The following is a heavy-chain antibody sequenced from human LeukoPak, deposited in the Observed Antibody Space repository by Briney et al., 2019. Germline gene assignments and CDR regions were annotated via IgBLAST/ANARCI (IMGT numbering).Heavy chain of an antibody. CDR1: GFTVSSNY. V-gene: IGHV3-53*04. CDR2: IYSGGST. Sequence: GSLRLSCAASGFTVSSNYMSWVRQAPGKGLEWVSVIYSGGSTYYADSVKGRFTISRHNSKNTLYLQMNSLRAEDTAVYYCARVSTDCGGDCYPYYFDYWGQGTLVTVSS. CDR3: ARVSTDCGGDCYPYYFDY. D-gene: IGHD2-21*02. J-gene: IGHJ4*02.